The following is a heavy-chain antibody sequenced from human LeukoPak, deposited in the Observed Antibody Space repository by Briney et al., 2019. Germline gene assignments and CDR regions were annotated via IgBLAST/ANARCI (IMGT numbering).Heavy chain of an antibody. V-gene: IGHV3-30-3*01. D-gene: IGHD3-16*02. CDR1: GFTFSSYA. CDR2: ISHDGSNK. J-gene: IGHJ4*02. Sequence: PGGSLRLSCAASGFTFSSYAMHWVRQAPGKGLEWVAVISHDGSNKYYADSVKGRFTISRDNSKNTLYLQMNSLRAEDTAVYYCARDYDYVWGSYLDYWGQGTLVTVSS. CDR3: ARDYDYVWGSYLDY.